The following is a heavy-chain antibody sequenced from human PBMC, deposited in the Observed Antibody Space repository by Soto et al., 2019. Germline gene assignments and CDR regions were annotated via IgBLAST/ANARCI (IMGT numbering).Heavy chain of an antibody. J-gene: IGHJ4*02. CDR1: GGTFSSHG. V-gene: IGHV1-69*06. Sequence: QVQLVQSGTVVQRRGSSVKVSCQASGGTFSSHGMAWVRQAPGQGLEGMGGIIPTFGTPTYAPRFQGRVTMTADKSTNTVYMELSSLRSEDTGVYCCASERTAQYFDFWGQGPLINVSS. CDR2: IIPTFGTP. CDR3: ASERTAQYFDF.